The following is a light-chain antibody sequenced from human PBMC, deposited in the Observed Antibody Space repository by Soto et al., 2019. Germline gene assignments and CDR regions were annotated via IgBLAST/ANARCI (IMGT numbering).Light chain of an antibody. CDR1: NSNIGSNP. Sequence: QSVLTQPPSASGTPGQRVTISCSGSNSNIGSNPVHWYQQFPGTAPKVLIYSNYQRPSGVPDRFSGSKSGTSASLAISGLQSEDEADYYCAAWDDTLKRYVFGTGTKVTVL. CDR3: AAWDDTLKRYV. V-gene: IGLV1-44*01. CDR2: SNY. J-gene: IGLJ1*01.